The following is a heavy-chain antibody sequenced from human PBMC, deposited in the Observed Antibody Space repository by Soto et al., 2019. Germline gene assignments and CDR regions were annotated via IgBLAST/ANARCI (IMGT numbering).Heavy chain of an antibody. D-gene: IGHD3-9*01. CDR3: ARVVHRGYFAILTDY. V-gene: IGHV4-31*03. CDR1: GDSLSSGGHY. J-gene: IGHJ4*02. CDR2: IYDSVNT. Sequence: SETLSLTCTVSGDSLSSGGHYWSWIRQHPGKGLEWIGHIYDSVNTYYSPSLRSRVTISADMSKNQFSLNLRSVTAADTAVYYWARVVHRGYFAILTDYWGQGTLVTVSS.